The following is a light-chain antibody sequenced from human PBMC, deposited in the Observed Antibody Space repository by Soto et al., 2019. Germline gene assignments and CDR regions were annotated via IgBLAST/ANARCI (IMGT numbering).Light chain of an antibody. Sequence: EIVMTQSPATLSVSPGERATLSCRAGQSFSSNLAWYQQKPGQAPRLLIYGASSRATGIPARFSGSGSGTDFTLTISRLEPEDFAVYSCHQYGTSPRTFGQGTRLEI. J-gene: IGKJ5*01. CDR3: HQYGTSPRT. CDR2: GAS. CDR1: QSFSSN. V-gene: IGKV3-20*01.